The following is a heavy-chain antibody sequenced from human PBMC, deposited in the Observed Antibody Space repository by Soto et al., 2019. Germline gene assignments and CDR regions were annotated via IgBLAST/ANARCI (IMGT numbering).Heavy chain of an antibody. Sequence: QVQLVQSGAEVKKPGASVKVSCKASGYTFTSYDINWVRQATGQGLEWMGWMNPNSGNTGYAQKFQGRVTMTRNTSISTAYRELTSLRSEDTAVYYCARERGSGSYYTPWFDPWGQGTLVTVSS. J-gene: IGHJ5*02. V-gene: IGHV1-8*01. CDR2: MNPNSGNT. CDR1: GYTFTSYD. CDR3: ARERGSGSYYTPWFDP. D-gene: IGHD3-10*01.